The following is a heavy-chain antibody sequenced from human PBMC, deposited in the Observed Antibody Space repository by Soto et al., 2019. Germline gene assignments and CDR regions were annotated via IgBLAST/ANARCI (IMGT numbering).Heavy chain of an antibody. CDR3: ARVNYYGSGSRELGAFDI. V-gene: IGHV4-34*01. D-gene: IGHD3-10*01. CDR1: GGSFSGYY. J-gene: IGHJ3*02. CDR2: INHSGST. Sequence: QVQLQQWGAGLLKPSETLSLTCAVYGGSFSGYYWSWIRQPPGKGLEWIGEINHSGSTNYNPSLKSRVTISVDTSKNQFSLKLSSVTAADTAVYYCARVNYYGSGSRELGAFDIWGQGTMVTVSS.